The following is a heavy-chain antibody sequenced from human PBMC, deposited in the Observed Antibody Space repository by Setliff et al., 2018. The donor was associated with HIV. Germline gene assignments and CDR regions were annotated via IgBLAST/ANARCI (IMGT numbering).Heavy chain of an antibody. J-gene: IGHJ5*02. D-gene: IGHD3-22*01. V-gene: IGHV4-59*02. CDR3: AGVLSSGYYDGP. CDR1: GASVNSHY. Sequence: SLTCTVSGASVNSHYWAWIRQPPGKGLEWIGSLYYSGNTNYNPSLKSRVTISADTSKNQFSLKLRSVTAADTAVYYCAGVLSSGYYDGPWGQGTLVTV. CDR2: LYYSGNT.